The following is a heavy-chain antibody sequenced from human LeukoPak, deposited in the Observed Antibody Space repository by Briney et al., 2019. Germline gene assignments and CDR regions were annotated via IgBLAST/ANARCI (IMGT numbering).Heavy chain of an antibody. CDR2: ISSSSSYI. V-gene: IGHV3-21*01. D-gene: IGHD2-2*01. CDR3: ARVSGTSGPPTGFDP. CDR1: GFTFSSYS. Sequence: GGSLRLSCAASGFTFSSYSMNWVRQAPGKGLEWVSSISSSSSYIYYADSVKGRFTISRDNAKNSLYLQMNSLRAEDTAVYYCARVSGTSGPPTGFDPWGQGTLVTVSP. J-gene: IGHJ5*02.